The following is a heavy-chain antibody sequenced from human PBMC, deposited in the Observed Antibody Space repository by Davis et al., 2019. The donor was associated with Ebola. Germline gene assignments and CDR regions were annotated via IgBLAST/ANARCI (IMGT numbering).Heavy chain of an antibody. J-gene: IGHJ6*02. CDR3: ARLAGVVVVPAAIRYYYGMDV. Sequence: MPSETLSLTCTVSGGSISSYYWSWIRQPPGKGLEWIGYIYYSGSTNYNPSLKGRVTISVDTSKNQFSLKLSSVTAADTAVYYCARLAGVVVVPAAIRYYYGMDVWGQGTTVTVSS. CDR2: IYYSGST. D-gene: IGHD2-2*01. V-gene: IGHV4-59*08. CDR1: GGSISSYY.